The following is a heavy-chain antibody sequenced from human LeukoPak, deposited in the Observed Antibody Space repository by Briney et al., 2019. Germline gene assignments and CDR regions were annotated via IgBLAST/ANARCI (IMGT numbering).Heavy chain of an antibody. D-gene: IGHD1-20*01. V-gene: IGHV4-34*01. CDR3: AREAYNWNVDAFDI. Sequence: SETLSLTCAVYGGSFSYYYWSWIRQPPGKGLEWIGEINQSGSTNYNPSLNSRVTMSLDTSKNQFSLKLSSVTAADTAVYYCAREAYNWNVDAFDIWGQGTMVTVSS. CDR1: GGSFSYYY. J-gene: IGHJ3*02. CDR2: INQSGST.